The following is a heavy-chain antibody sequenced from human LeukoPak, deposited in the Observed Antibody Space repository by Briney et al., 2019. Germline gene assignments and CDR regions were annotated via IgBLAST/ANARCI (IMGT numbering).Heavy chain of an antibody. CDR1: GYSISTGYY. V-gene: IGHV4-38-2*01. Sequence: PSETLSLTCAVSGYSISTGYYWGWIRQPPGKGLEWIGSIYHSGNTYFNPSLKSRVTMSVDTSKNQFSLQLSSVTAADTAVYYCARVWGSSLFLFDYWGQGTLVTVSS. D-gene: IGHD3-16*01. CDR3: ARVWGSSLFLFDY. J-gene: IGHJ4*02. CDR2: IYHSGNT.